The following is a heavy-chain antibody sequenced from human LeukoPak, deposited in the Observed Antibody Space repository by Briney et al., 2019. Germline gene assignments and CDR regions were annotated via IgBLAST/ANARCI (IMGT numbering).Heavy chain of an antibody. D-gene: IGHD3-22*01. CDR2: IYYSGST. V-gene: IGHV4-59*01. Sequence: SETLSLTCTVSGGSISRYYWSWIRQPPGKGLEWIGYIYYSGSTNYNPSLKSRVTTSVDTSKNQFSLKLSSVTAADTAVYYCARGLYYYDSSGYRYWGQGTLVTVSS. CDR3: ARGLYYYDSSGYRY. J-gene: IGHJ4*02. CDR1: GGSISRYY.